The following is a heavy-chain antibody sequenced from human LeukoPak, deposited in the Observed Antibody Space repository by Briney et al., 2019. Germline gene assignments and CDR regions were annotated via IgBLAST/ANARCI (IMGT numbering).Heavy chain of an antibody. Sequence: ASVKVSCKASGYTFTSYDINWVRQATGQGLEWMGWMNPNSGNTGYAQKFQGRVTITRNTSISTAYMGLSSLRSEDTAVYYCARGTPGAIRDAFDIWGQGTMVTVSS. CDR1: GYTFTSYD. D-gene: IGHD2-21*01. CDR3: ARGTPGAIRDAFDI. J-gene: IGHJ3*02. CDR2: MNPNSGNT. V-gene: IGHV1-8*03.